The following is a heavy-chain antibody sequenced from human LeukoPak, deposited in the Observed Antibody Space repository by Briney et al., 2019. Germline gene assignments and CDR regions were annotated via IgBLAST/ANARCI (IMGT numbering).Heavy chain of an antibody. Sequence: GGSLRLSCAASGFTFSSFWMTWVRQAPGKGLEWVANIKSDGSEKFYVDSVKGRFTISRDNAKNPLYLQMNSLRVEDTAVYYCARGGRVGASDYWGQGTLVTVSS. J-gene: IGHJ4*02. D-gene: IGHD1-26*01. CDR2: IKSDGSEK. V-gene: IGHV3-7*01. CDR1: GFTFSSFW. CDR3: ARGGRVGASDY.